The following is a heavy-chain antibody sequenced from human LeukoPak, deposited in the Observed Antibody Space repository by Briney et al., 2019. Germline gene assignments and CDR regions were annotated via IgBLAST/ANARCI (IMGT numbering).Heavy chain of an antibody. V-gene: IGHV3-23*01. J-gene: IGHJ4*02. Sequence: GGSLRLSCAASGFTFSSYAMSWVRQAPGKGLEWVSAISGSGGSTYYADSVKGRFTVSRDNSKNTLYVQMNSLRAEDTAVYYCAKDPVYGYYFDYWGQGTLVTVSS. CDR2: ISGSGGST. CDR1: GFTFSSYA. D-gene: IGHD2-8*02. CDR3: AKDPVYGYYFDY.